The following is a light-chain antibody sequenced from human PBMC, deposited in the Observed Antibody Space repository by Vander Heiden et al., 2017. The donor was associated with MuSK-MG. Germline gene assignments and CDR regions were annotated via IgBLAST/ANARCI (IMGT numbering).Light chain of an antibody. CDR2: EDT. J-gene: IGLJ1*01. CDR1: SNDVGNYNA. Sequence: QSALTQPASVSGSPGQSITISCTGSSNDVGNYNAVSWYQQHPGKAPKVMIYEDTRRPSGVSNRFSGSKSDNTASLTISGLQTEDEADYYCCSYVSGHSLHYVFGTGTKVSVL. CDR3: CSYVSGHSLHYV. V-gene: IGLV2-23*01.